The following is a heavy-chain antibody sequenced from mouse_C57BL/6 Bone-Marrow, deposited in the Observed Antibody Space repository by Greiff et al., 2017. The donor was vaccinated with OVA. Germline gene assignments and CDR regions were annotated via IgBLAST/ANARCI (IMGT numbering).Heavy chain of an antibody. Sequence: QVQLQQSGAELVRPGTSVKLSCKASGYTLTSYWMHWVKQRPGQGLEWIGVIDPSDSYTNYNQKFKGKATLTVDTSSSTAYMQLSSLTSEDSAVYYCARLDWEEMDYWGQGTSVTVSS. J-gene: IGHJ4*01. CDR2: IDPSDSYT. V-gene: IGHV1-59*01. D-gene: IGHD4-1*01. CDR1: GYTLTSYW. CDR3: ARLDWEEMDY.